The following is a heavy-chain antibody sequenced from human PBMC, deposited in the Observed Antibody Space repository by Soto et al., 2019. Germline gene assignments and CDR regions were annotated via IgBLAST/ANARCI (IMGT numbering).Heavy chain of an antibody. Sequence: ASVKVSCKASGYTFTSYGISWVRQAPGQGLEWMGWISAYNGNTNYAQKLQGRVTMTTDTSTSTAYMELRSLRSDDTAVYYCAREGMREMYYYYYYGMDVWGQGTTVTVSS. CDR1: GYTFTSYG. J-gene: IGHJ6*02. CDR2: ISAYNGNT. V-gene: IGHV1-18*04. CDR3: AREGMREMYYYYYYGMDV.